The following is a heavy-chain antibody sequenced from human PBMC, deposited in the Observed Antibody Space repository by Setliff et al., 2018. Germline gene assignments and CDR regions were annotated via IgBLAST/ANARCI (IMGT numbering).Heavy chain of an antibody. CDR1: GGSISSSSYY. CDR2: IYYSGST. J-gene: IGHJ4*02. Sequence: SETLSLTCTVSGGSISSSSYYWGWVRQPPGKGLEWIGSIYYSGSTYYNPSLKSRVTISVDTSKNQFSLKLSSVTAADTAVYYCASYRQGVNYWGQGTRVTVSS. D-gene: IGHD4-4*01. CDR3: ASYRQGVNY. V-gene: IGHV4-39*07.